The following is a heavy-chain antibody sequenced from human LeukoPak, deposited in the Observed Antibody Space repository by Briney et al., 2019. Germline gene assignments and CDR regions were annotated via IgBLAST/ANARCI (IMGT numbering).Heavy chain of an antibody. D-gene: IGHD3-9*01. CDR2: VSYSGKA. CDR3: ARHHGHYDILTNDC. CDR1: GGSISSSFYY. Sequence: SETLSLTCTVSGGSISSSFYYWGWIRQPPGKGLEWIGTVSYSGKADYNPSLKGRVTISVDTSKKQVSLNLSSVTAADMAVYYCARHHGHYDILTNDCWGQGTLVTVSS. J-gene: IGHJ4*02. V-gene: IGHV4-39*01.